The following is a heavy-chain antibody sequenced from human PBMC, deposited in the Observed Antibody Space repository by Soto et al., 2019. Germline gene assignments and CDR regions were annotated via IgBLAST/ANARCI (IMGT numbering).Heavy chain of an antibody. V-gene: IGHV3-23*01. D-gene: IGHD6-13*01. Sequence: GGSLRLSCAASGFTFTDYALSWVRQAPGKGLEWVATISGIGGSTYLADSVKGRLSISRDNSKNTVSLLMNSLRAEDTAVYFCARGSSGYISSWYYFDYWGRGTLVTVS. CDR1: GFTFTDYA. CDR3: ARGSSGYISSWYYFDY. J-gene: IGHJ4*02. CDR2: ISGIGGST.